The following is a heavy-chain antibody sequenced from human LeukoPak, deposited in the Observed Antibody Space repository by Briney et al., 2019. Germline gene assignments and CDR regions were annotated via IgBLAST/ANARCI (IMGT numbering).Heavy chain of an antibody. CDR1: GFTFSGYN. J-gene: IGHJ5*02. CDR2: ITSGSDTI. D-gene: IGHD3-22*01. CDR3: AREGSGYGPYWFDP. Sequence: PGGSLRLSCAASGFTFSGYNMNCVSQAPGKELEWVSYITSGSDTIYYADSVKGRFTVSRDNAKNSLYLQMDSLRVEDTAVYYCAREGSGYGPYWFDPWGQGTLVTVSS. V-gene: IGHV3-48*01.